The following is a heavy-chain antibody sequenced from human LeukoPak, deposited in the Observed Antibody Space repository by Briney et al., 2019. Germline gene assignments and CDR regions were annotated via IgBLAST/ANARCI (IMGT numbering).Heavy chain of an antibody. D-gene: IGHD2-2*02. V-gene: IGHV4-39*01. CDR1: GGSISSSSYY. J-gene: IGHJ5*02. Sequence: SETLSLTCTVSGGSISSSSYYWGWIRQPPGKGLEWIGSIYYSGSTYYNPSLKSRVTISVDTSKNQFSLKLSSVTAADTAVYYCARWLRVVVPAAIDGYNWFDPWGQGTLVTVSS. CDR3: ARWLRVVVPAAIDGYNWFDP. CDR2: IYYSGST.